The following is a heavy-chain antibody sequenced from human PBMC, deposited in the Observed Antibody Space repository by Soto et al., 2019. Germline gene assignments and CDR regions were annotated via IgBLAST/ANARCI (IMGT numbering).Heavy chain of an antibody. Sequence: SETLSLTSAAYGGSFSGSYWTWIRQPPGTGLEWIGEINHSGSTNYNPSLKSRVTISVDTSKNQFSLKLSSVTAADTAVYYCARTLYSYGPRFDYWGQGTLVTVSS. CDR1: GGSFSGSY. D-gene: IGHD5-18*01. J-gene: IGHJ4*02. CDR2: INHSGST. CDR3: ARTLYSYGPRFDY. V-gene: IGHV4-34*01.